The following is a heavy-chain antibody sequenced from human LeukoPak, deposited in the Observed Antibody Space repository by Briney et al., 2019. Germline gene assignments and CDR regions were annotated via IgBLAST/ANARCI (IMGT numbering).Heavy chain of an antibody. D-gene: IGHD6-19*01. CDR3: AGYSSGWFGAFDI. V-gene: IGHV3-11*04. J-gene: IGHJ3*02. Sequence: GGSLRLSCAASGFTFSDYYMSWIRQAPGKGLEWVSYISSSGSTIYCADSVKGRFTISRDNAKNSLYLQMNSLRAEDTAVYYCAGYSSGWFGAFDIWGQGTMVTVSS. CDR2: ISSSGSTI. CDR1: GFTFSDYY.